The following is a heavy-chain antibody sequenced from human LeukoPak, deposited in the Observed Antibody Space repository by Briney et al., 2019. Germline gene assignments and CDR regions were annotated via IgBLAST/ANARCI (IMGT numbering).Heavy chain of an antibody. CDR1: GGSISSGNYY. CDR3: ARSRVGYQFDY. V-gene: IGHV4-30-4*01. CDR2: IYYSGST. J-gene: IGHJ4*02. Sequence: SQTLSLTCTVSGGSISSGNYYWSWIRQPPGKGLEWIGYIYYSGSTYYNPSLKSRVTISVDTSKSQFSLRLSSVTAADTAVYYCARSRVGYQFDYWGQGTLVTVSS. D-gene: IGHD5-24*01.